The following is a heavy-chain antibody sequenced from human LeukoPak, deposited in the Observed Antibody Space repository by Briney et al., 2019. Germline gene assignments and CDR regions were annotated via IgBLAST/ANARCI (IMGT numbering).Heavy chain of an antibody. Sequence: PAGSLRLSCAASGFSVSSNYMSWVRQPPGKGLEWVSVIYSGGSTYYADSVKGRFTISRDNSKNTLYLQMKSLRAEDTAVYYCARTDETAPAEDFQHWGQGTLVTVSS. CDR3: ARTDETAPAEDFQH. D-gene: IGHD2-21*02. CDR2: IYSGGST. CDR1: GFSVSSNY. V-gene: IGHV3-53*01. J-gene: IGHJ1*01.